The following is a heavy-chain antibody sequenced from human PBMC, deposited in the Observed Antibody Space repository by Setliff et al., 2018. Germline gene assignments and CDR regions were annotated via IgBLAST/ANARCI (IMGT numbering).Heavy chain of an antibody. CDR1: GGTLSGYA. J-gene: IGHJ4*02. V-gene: IGHV1-69*06. CDR2: ITPIFETA. D-gene: IGHD3-22*01. CDR3: ARDTRDRYDRSGHYLSLDY. Sequence: SVKVSCKASGGTLSGYAFSWVRQAPGQGLEWVGGITPIFETAHYAQKFQDRVTITADKSTSTVYMEVRSLRSEDTAVFYCARDTRDRYDRSGHYLSLDYWGQGTLVTVSS.